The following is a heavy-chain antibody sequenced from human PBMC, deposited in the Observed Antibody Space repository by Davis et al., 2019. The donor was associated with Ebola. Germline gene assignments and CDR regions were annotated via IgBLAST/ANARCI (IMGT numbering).Heavy chain of an antibody. J-gene: IGHJ4*02. CDR3: ARDDSSGYPDLDY. V-gene: IGHV1-69*04. D-gene: IGHD3-22*01. Sequence: AASVKVSCKASGGTFSSYARSWVRQAPGHGLEWMGRTIAILGIANYAQKFQGRVTIISDKSTSTAYMELSSLRSEDTAVYYCARDDSSGYPDLDYWGQGTLVTVSS. CDR2: TIAILGIA. CDR1: GGTFSSYA.